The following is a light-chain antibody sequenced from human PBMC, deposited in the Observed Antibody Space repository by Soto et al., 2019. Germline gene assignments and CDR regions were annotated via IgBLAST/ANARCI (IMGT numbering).Light chain of an antibody. CDR3: SSYTSSSTVV. J-gene: IGLJ2*01. Sequence: QSALTQPASVSGSPGQSITISCTGTSSDVGGYNYVSWYQQHPGKAPKLMIYDVSNRPSGVSNRFSVSKSGNTASLTISGLPAEDEADYYCSSYTSSSTVVFGGGTKLTVL. V-gene: IGLV2-14*01. CDR1: SSDVGGYNY. CDR2: DVS.